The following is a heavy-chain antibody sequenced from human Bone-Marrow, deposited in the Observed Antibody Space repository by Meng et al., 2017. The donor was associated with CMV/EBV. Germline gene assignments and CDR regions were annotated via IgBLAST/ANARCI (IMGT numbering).Heavy chain of an antibody. V-gene: IGHV3-66*02. D-gene: IGHD1-26*01. CDR2: IYSGGST. J-gene: IGHJ6*02. CDR1: GFTVSSNY. Sequence: GGSLRLSCAASGFTVSSNYMSWVRQAPGKGLEWVSVIYSGGSTYYADSVKGRFTISRDNSKNTLYLQMNSLRAEDTAVYYCARGKRTPGNYYYYGMDVWGQGTTVTVSS. CDR3: ARGKRTPGNYYYYGMDV.